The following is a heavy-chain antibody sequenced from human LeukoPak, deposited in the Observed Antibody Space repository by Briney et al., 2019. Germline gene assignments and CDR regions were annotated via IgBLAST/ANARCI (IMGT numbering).Heavy chain of an antibody. D-gene: IGHD6-19*01. Sequence: GGSLRLSCAASGFTFSNYWMHWVRQTPGKGLVWVSRIHKDGSSTGHADSVKGRFTISRDNSKNTLYLQMNSLRAEDTAVYYCARDLSGSNDYWGQGTLVTVSS. V-gene: IGHV3-74*01. CDR3: ARDLSGSNDY. J-gene: IGHJ4*02. CDR1: GFTFSNYW. CDR2: IHKDGSST.